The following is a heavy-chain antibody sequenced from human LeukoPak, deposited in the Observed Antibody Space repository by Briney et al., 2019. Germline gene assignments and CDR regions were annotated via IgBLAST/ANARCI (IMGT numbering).Heavy chain of an antibody. CDR1: GVSISSSSYY. V-gene: IGHV4-39*07. CDR3: ARLLEGFGYYDSSGFLYFDY. D-gene: IGHD3-22*01. Sequence: PSETLSLTCTVSGVSISSSSYYWGWIRQPPGKGLEWFGSIYYSGSTYYNPSLKSRVTISVDTSKNQFSLKLSSVTAADTAVYYCARLLEGFGYYDSSGFLYFDYWGQGTLVTVSS. CDR2: IYYSGST. J-gene: IGHJ4*02.